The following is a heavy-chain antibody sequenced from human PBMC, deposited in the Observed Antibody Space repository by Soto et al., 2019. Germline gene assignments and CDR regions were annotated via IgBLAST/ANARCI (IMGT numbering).Heavy chain of an antibody. CDR1: GGSISSSNW. J-gene: IGHJ4*02. CDR3: ARAAMGGSSWPFDY. V-gene: IGHV4-4*02. CDR2: IYHSGST. D-gene: IGHD6-13*01. Sequence: QVQLQESGPGLVKPSGTLSLTCAVSGGSISSSNWWSWVRQPPGKGLEWIGEIYHSGSTNYNPSPKSRVTLSVDKSKNQFPLKLSSVTAADTAVYYCARAAMGGSSWPFDYWGQGTLVTVSS.